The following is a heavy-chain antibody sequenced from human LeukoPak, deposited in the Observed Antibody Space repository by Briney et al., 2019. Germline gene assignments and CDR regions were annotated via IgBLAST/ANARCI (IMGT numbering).Heavy chain of an antibody. D-gene: IGHD5-18*01. CDR1: GFTFSSYA. CDR3: AKDPVDTAMVLGLLGY. Sequence: GGSLRLSCAASGFTFSSYAMSWVRQAPGKGLEWVSAISGSGGSTYYADSVKGRFTISRDNSKNTLYLQMNSLRAEDTAVYYCAKDPVDTAMVLGLLGYWGQGTLVTVSS. CDR2: ISGSGGST. V-gene: IGHV3-23*01. J-gene: IGHJ4*02.